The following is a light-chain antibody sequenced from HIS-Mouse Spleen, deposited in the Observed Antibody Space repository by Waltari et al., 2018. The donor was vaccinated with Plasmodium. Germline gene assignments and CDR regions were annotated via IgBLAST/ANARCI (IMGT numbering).Light chain of an antibody. V-gene: IGKV3-20*01. CDR2: GAS. Sequence: ESVLTQSPGTLSLSQGERATLSCRASQSVSSSYLAWYQLKPGPAPRLLIYGASSRATGIPDRFSGSGSGTDFTLTISRLEPEDFAVYYCQQYGSSPYTFGQGTKLEIK. CDR3: QQYGSSPYT. CDR1: QSVSSSY. J-gene: IGKJ2*01.